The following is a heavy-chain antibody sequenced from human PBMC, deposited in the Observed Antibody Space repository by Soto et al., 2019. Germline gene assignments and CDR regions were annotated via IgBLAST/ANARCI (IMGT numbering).Heavy chain of an antibody. D-gene: IGHD3-10*01. V-gene: IGHV3-23*01. CDR1: GFTFSSYA. CDR2: ISGSGGST. CDR3: AKDGGSPDYYYGMDV. J-gene: IGHJ6*02. Sequence: PGGSLRLSCAASGFTFSSYAMSWVRQAPGKGLEWVSAISGSGGSTYYADSVKGRFTISRDNSKNTLYLQMNSLRAEDTAVYYCAKDGGSPDYYYGMDVWGQGTTVTVSS.